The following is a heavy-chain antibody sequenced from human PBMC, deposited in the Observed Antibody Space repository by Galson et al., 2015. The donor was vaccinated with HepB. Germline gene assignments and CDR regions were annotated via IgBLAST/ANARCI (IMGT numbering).Heavy chain of an antibody. Sequence: ETLSLTCTVSGGSISSYYWSWIRQPPGKGLEWIGYIYYSGSTNYNPSLKSRVTISVDTSKNQFSLKLSSVTAADTAVYYCARAPYGAHFDYWGQGTLVTVSS. V-gene: IGHV4-59*01. CDR3: ARAPYGAHFDY. CDR1: GGSISSYY. J-gene: IGHJ4*02. CDR2: IYYSGST. D-gene: IGHD4-17*01.